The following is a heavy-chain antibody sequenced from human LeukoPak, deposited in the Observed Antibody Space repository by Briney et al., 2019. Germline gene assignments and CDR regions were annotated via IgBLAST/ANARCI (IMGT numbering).Heavy chain of an antibody. D-gene: IGHD3-10*01. CDR1: GFTFSSYA. Sequence: PGGSLRLSCAASGFTFSSYAMHWVRQAPGKGLEYVSAISSNGGSTYYADSVKGRFTISRDNSKNTLYLQMNSLRAEDTAVYYCAFTYYYGSGSYYNDDYWGQGTLVTVSS. CDR2: ISSNGGST. V-gene: IGHV3-64*04. J-gene: IGHJ4*02. CDR3: AFTYYYGSGSYYNDDY.